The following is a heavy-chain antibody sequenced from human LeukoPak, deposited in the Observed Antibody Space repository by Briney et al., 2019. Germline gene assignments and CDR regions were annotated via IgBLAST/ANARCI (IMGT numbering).Heavy chain of an antibody. D-gene: IGHD3-10*01. CDR2: ISYDGSNK. CDR1: GFTFSSYA. Sequence: GGSLRLSCAASGFTFSSYAMHWVRQAPGKGLEWVAVISYDGSNKYYADSVKGRFTISRDNSKNTLYLQMNSLRAEDTAVYYCARAPTGELSSYYYYYGMDVWGQGTTVTVSS. CDR3: ARAPTGELSSYYYYYGMDV. V-gene: IGHV3-30-3*01. J-gene: IGHJ6*02.